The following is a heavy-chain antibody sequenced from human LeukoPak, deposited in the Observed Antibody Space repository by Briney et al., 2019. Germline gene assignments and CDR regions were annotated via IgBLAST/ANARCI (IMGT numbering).Heavy chain of an antibody. CDR1: GFTFSSYA. J-gene: IGHJ4*02. D-gene: IGHD3-22*01. CDR3: AIMHGYYDGSGYWVQ. CDR2: ITTSGGST. V-gene: IGHV3-23*01. Sequence: GGSLRLSCAASGFTFSSYAMSWVRQAPGRGLEWVSFITTSGGSTSYADSVEGRFTISRDNPRNTLYMQMNSLRDEDTAVYYCAIMHGYYDGSGYWVQWGQGTLVTVSS.